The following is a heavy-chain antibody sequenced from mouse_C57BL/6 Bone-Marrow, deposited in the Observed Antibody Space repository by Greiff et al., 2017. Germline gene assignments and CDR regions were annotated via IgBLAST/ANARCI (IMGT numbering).Heavy chain of an antibody. V-gene: IGHV1-72*01. J-gene: IGHJ1*03. CDR3: ARPIYDGCYDWYFDV. D-gene: IGHD2-3*01. CDR2: IDPNSGGT. CDR1: GYTFTSYW. Sequence: VQLQESGAELVKPGASVKLSCKASGYTFTSYWMHWVKQRPGRGLEWIGRIDPNSGGTKYNEKFKSKATLTVDKPSSTAYMQLSSLTSEDSAVYYCARPIYDGCYDWYFDVWGTGTTVTVSS.